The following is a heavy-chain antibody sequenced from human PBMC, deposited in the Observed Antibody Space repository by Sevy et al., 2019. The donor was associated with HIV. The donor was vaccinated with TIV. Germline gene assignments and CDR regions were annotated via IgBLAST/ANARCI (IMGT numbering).Heavy chain of an antibody. CDR1: GFTFSSYA. D-gene: IGHD6-19*01. Sequence: GGSLRLSCAASGFTFSSYAMHWVRQAPGKGLEWVAVISYDGSNKYYADSVKGRFTISRDNSKNRLYLQMNSLRAEDTAVYYCARARAGNIAVGEGPYWGQGTLVTVSS. CDR3: ARARAGNIAVGEGPY. CDR2: ISYDGSNK. J-gene: IGHJ4*02. V-gene: IGHV3-30-3*01.